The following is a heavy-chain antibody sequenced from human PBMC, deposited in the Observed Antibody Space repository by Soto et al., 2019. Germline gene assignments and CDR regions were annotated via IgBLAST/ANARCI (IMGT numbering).Heavy chain of an antibody. V-gene: IGHV3-23*01. D-gene: IGHD2-15*01. CDR3: AKAGLDIVVVVAATMYYFDY. Sequence: ADSVTGRFTISIDHSTNTLYLQMNSLRAEDAAVYYCAKAGLDIVVVVAATMYYFDYWGQGTLVTVSS. J-gene: IGHJ4*02.